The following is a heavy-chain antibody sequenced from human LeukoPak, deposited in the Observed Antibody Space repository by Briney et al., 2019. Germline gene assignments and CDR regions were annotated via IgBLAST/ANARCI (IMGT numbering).Heavy chain of an antibody. J-gene: IGHJ4*02. CDR1: GFTFSSYN. D-gene: IGHD4-23*01. V-gene: IGHV3-23*01. Sequence: PGGSLRLSCAASGFTFSSYNMNWVRQAPGKGLEWVSSISSSGADTYYADSVKGRFTISRDDSENTLHLHLNSLRAEDTALYYCAKMGGNSDNDYWGQGTLVTVSS. CDR2: ISSSGADT. CDR3: AKMGGNSDNDY.